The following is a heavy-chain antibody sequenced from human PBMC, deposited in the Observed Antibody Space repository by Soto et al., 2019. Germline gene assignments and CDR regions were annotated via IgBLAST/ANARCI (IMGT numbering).Heavy chain of an antibody. D-gene: IGHD1-1*01. Sequence: QVQLQESGPGLVKPSETLSLTCSVSGGSMSSYYWSWIRQPPGKGLEWIGYIYFSGTTNYNASLKSRVTIAVDTSKNQFSLKMRSVTAADTAVYYWARDLAERHRVQGRYYHGMDVWGQGTTVTVSS. J-gene: IGHJ6*02. CDR3: ARDLAERHRVQGRYYHGMDV. CDR2: IYFSGTT. V-gene: IGHV4-59*01. CDR1: GGSMSSYY.